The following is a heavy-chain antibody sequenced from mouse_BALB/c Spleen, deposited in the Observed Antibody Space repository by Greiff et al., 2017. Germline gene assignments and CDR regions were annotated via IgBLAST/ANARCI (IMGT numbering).Heavy chain of an antibody. J-gene: IGHJ1*01. Sequence: EAKLQESGPGLVKPSQSLSLTCTVTGYSITSDYAWNWIRQFPGNKLEWMGYISYSGSTSYNPSLKSRISITRDTSKNQFFLQLNSVTTEDTATYYCARQGMITTHFDVWGAGTTVTVSS. CDR3: ARQGMITTHFDV. CDR2: ISYSGST. V-gene: IGHV3-2*02. CDR1: GYSITSDYA. D-gene: IGHD2-4*01.